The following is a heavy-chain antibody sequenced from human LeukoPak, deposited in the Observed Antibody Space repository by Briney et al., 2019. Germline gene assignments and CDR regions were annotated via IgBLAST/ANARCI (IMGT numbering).Heavy chain of an antibody. CDR2: INYSGNT. D-gene: IGHD4-11*01. CDR3: ARQCHSFSTYIYFYYYMDV. V-gene: IGHV4-39*01. Sequence: SETLSLTCTVSGGSFSSSSYYWAWIRQPPGKGLEWIGRINYSGNTYYNPSLVRRVTMPVDTSKNQFSLRLSSVTAADTAVYYCARQCHSFSTYIYFYYYMDVWGKGTTVTVSS. CDR1: GGSFSSSSYY. J-gene: IGHJ6*03.